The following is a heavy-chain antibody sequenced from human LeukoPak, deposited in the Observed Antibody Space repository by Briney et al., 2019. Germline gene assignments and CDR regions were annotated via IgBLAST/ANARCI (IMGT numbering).Heavy chain of an antibody. J-gene: IGHJ4*02. CDR3: ATDLHFGYCTATSCANY. D-gene: IGHD2-2*03. Sequence: GGSLRLSCAASGFTFISSWMTWVRQAPGKGLEWVGRIRSTPDGGATDYAAPVKGRFTISRDDSKNTLYPQMSSLRTEDTAVYYCATDLHFGYCTATSCANYWGQGTLVTVSS. CDR1: GFTFISSW. CDR2: IRSTPDGGAT. V-gene: IGHV3-15*01.